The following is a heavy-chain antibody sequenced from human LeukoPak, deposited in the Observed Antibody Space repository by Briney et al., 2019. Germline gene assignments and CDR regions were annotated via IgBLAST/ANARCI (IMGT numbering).Heavy chain of an antibody. CDR3: ARAPHAFDI. Sequence: PGGSLRLSCVASGFTFDDYGMNWVRHAPGKGLEWVSAITWNGDTTYYADSVRGRFTISRDNDKNSLYLQMNSLRAEDTPLHFCARAPHAFDIWGQGAMVTVSS. V-gene: IGHV3-20*04. J-gene: IGHJ3*02. CDR1: GFTFDDYG. CDR2: ITWNGDTT.